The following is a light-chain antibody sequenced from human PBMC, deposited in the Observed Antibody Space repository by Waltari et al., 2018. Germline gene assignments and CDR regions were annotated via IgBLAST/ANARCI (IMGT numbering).Light chain of an antibody. CDR2: DVF. CDR1: QDISTD. V-gene: IGKV3-11*01. Sequence: EIVLTQSPATLSLSPGDTGTLSCRASQDISTDLAWYQQRPCQAPRILMYDVFNRATGIPPRFSGSGSGTDFTLTISGLEPEDLAVYFCQQRSLWPRTFGPVTKVEI. J-gene: IGKJ1*01. CDR3: QQRSLWPRT.